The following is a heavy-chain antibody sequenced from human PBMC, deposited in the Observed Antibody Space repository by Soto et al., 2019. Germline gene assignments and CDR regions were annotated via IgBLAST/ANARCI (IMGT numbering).Heavy chain of an antibody. D-gene: IGHD1-26*01. CDR2: INTNSGDT. V-gene: IGHV1-2*04. Sequence: ASVKVSCKASGYTFTGYHIHWVRQAPGQGLEWMGWINTNSGDTNYAQKFQGWVTMTRDTSINTAYVQLSRLRSDDTAVYYCARWVGASNWFDPWGQGTLVTVSS. CDR3: ARWVGASNWFDP. CDR1: GYTFTGYH. J-gene: IGHJ5*02.